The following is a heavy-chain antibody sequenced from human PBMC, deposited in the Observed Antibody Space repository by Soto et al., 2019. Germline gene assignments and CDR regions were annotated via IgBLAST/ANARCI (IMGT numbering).Heavy chain of an antibody. Sequence: SETLSLTCAVSGGSISSSNWWSWVRQPPGKGLEWIGEIYHSGSTNYNPSLKSRVTISVDKSKNQFSLKLSSVTAADTAVYYCATGSGCELRNPYYFDYWGQGTLVTVYS. CDR3: ATGSGCELRNPYYFDY. J-gene: IGHJ4*02. CDR2: IYHSGST. CDR1: GGSISSSNW. D-gene: IGHD1-26*01. V-gene: IGHV4-4*02.